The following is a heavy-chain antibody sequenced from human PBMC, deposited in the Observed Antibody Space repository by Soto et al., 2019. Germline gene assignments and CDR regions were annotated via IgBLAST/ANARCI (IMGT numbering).Heavy chain of an antibody. Sequence: ASVKVSCKVSGYTLTELSMHWVRQAPGKGLEWMGGFDPEGGETSYAQKFQGRVTMTEDTSTDTAYMELSSLRSEDTAVYYCARQAEGGYNYGYWGQGTLVTVSS. D-gene: IGHD5-12*01. CDR3: ARQAEGGYNYGY. V-gene: IGHV1-24*01. CDR1: GYTLTELS. J-gene: IGHJ4*02. CDR2: FDPEGGET.